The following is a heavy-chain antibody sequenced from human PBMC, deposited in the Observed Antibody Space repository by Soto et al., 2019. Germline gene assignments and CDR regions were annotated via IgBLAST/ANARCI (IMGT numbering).Heavy chain of an antibody. J-gene: IGHJ4*02. CDR3: ATRFDY. CDR1: GFTFSDYS. CDR2: ISGSGDNT. V-gene: IGHV3-23*01. Sequence: EVHLLESGGGLVQPGGSLRLSCAASGFTFSDYSLSWVRQSPGKGLEWVSLISGSGDNTYYAGSGKGRVTISRDNSKNTLYLQLSSLRAEDTAVYYCATRFDYWGQGTLVTVSS.